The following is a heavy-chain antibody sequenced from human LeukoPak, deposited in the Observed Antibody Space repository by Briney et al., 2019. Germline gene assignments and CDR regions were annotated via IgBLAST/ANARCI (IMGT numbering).Heavy chain of an antibody. V-gene: IGHV1-2*02. CDR2: INPNSVGT. CDR3: AREKWELLGREDYYYGMDV. D-gene: IGHD1-26*01. Sequence: ASVKVSCKASGYTFTGYYTHWVRQAPGQGLEWMGWINPNSVGTNYAQKFQGRVTMTRDTSISTAYMELSRLRSDDTAVYYCAREKWELLGREDYYYGMDVWGQGTTVTVSS. J-gene: IGHJ6*02. CDR1: GYTFTGYY.